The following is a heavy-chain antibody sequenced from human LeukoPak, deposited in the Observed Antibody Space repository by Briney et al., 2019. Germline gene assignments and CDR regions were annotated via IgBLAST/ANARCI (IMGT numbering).Heavy chain of an antibody. CDR1: GYSFTSYW. Sequence: GESLKISCKASGYSFTSYWIGWVRQTPGKGLEWMAIIYPGDSDTRYSLSFQGQVTISADKSISTAYLQWSSLKASDTAMYYCARRWGVRGVIHFDYWGQGILVTVSS. CDR2: IYPGDSDT. CDR3: ARRWGVRGVIHFDY. D-gene: IGHD3-10*01. V-gene: IGHV5-51*01. J-gene: IGHJ4*02.